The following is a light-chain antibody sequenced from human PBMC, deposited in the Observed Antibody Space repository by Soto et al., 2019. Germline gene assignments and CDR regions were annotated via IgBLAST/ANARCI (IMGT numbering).Light chain of an antibody. V-gene: IGKV3-20*01. J-gene: IGKJ1*01. Sequence: VVLTQSPGTMSLSPGESATLACRASKSVSNYLAWYQQKPGQAPRLLIYGASSRATGIPDRFSGSGSGTDFTLTISRLEPEDFAVYYCQQYGSSTWTFGQGTKVDIK. CDR3: QQYGSSTWT. CDR1: KSVSNY. CDR2: GAS.